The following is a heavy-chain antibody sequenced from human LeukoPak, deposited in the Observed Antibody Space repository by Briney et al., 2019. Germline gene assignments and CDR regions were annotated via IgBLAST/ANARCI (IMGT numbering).Heavy chain of an antibody. Sequence: GGSLRLSCSASGFTFTAHWMIWVRQAPGKGLEWVASIKQEGTESSYVDSVRGRFTISRDNGRNSVYLQMNSLRTEDTAMYYCARGNTLEVWGQGTTLIVSS. CDR2: IKQEGTES. J-gene: IGHJ6*02. CDR3: ARGNTLEV. CDR1: GFTFTAHW. D-gene: IGHD2/OR15-2a*01. V-gene: IGHV3-7*01.